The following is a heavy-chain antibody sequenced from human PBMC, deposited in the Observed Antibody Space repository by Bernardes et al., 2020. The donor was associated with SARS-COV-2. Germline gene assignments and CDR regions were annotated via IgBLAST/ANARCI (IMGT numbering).Heavy chain of an antibody. V-gene: IGHV4-4*07. D-gene: IGHD2-2*01. CDR2: VYTSGST. CDR3: AREGEWYCSSTICYAGAYYGMDV. Sequence: SEPLSLTCTVSGGSISSYYWSWIRQPAGKGLEWIGRVYTSGSTSYNPSLKSRVTMSVDTSKNQFSLKLNSVTAEDTAVYYCAREGEWYCSSTICYAGAYYGMDVWGQGTTVTVSS. J-gene: IGHJ6*02. CDR1: GGSISSYY.